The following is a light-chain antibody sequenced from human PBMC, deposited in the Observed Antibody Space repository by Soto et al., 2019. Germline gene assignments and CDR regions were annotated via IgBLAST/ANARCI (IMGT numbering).Light chain of an antibody. CDR3: QQSHSNLTWT. CDR2: AAS. V-gene: IGKV1-39*01. Sequence: DIQMTQSPSSLSASVGDRVTITCRASQSITSYLNWYQQKPGKAPKLLIYAASSLQSGVPSRFSGSGSGTDFTLTISSLQPEDFATYYCQQSHSNLTWTFGQGTKVEIK. CDR1: QSITSY. J-gene: IGKJ1*01.